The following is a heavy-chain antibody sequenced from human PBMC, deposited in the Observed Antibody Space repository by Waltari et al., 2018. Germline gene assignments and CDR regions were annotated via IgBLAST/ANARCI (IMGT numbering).Heavy chain of an antibody. CDR3: ARGLLLYYYYYMDV. J-gene: IGHJ6*03. CDR1: GGSFSGYY. Sequence: QVQLQQWGAGLLKPSETLSLTCAVYGGSFSGYYWSWIRQPPGKGLEWIGEINHSGSTNYNPSLKSRVTISVDTSKNQFSLKLSSVTAADTAVYYCARGLLLYYYYYMDVWGKGTTVTVSS. D-gene: IGHD1-26*01. V-gene: IGHV4-34*01. CDR2: INHSGST.